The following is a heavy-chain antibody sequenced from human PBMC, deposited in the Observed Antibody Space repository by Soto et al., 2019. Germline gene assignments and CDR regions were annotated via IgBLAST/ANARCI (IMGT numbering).Heavy chain of an antibody. V-gene: IGHV4-39*01. CDR3: ARPRGELTVFDY. CDR1: GGSISSSSYY. CDR2: IYYSGST. J-gene: IGHJ4*02. Sequence: SETLSLTCTVSGGSISSSSYYWGWIRQPPGKGLEWIGSIYYSGSTYYNPSLKSRVTISVDTSKNQFSLKLSSVTAADTAVYYCARPRGELTVFDYWGQGTLVTAPQ. D-gene: IGHD1-26*01.